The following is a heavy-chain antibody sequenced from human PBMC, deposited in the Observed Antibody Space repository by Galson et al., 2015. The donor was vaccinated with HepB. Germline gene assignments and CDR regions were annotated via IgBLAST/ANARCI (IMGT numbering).Heavy chain of an antibody. V-gene: IGHV5-51*01. J-gene: IGHJ6*02. CDR3: ARHSYCSSATCYYYYGMDV. Sequence: QSGAEVKKPGESLKISCKGSGYSLTSYWIGWVRQMPGKGLEWMGIIYPGDSDTRYSPSFQGQVTISADKSISTAYLQWNSLKASDAAMYYCARHSYCSSATCYYYYGMDVWGQGTTVTVSS. CDR1: GYSLTSYW. D-gene: IGHD2-2*01. CDR2: IYPGDSDT.